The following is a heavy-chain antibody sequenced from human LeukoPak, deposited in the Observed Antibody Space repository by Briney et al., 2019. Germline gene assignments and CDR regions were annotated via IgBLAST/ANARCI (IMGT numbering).Heavy chain of an antibody. CDR2: IYYSGST. J-gene: IGHJ3*02. CDR3: ARDLDYGDHAGLAAFDI. D-gene: IGHD4-17*01. Sequence: PSETLSLTCTVSGGSISSGDYYWSWIRQPPGKGLEWIGYIYYSGSTYYNPSLKSRVTISVDTSKNQFSLKLSSVTAADTAVYYCARDLDYGDHAGLAAFDIWGQGTMVTVSS. V-gene: IGHV4-30-4*01. CDR1: GGSISSGDYY.